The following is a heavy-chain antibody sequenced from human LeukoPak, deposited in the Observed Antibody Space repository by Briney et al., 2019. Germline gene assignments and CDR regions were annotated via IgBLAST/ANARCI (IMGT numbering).Heavy chain of an antibody. D-gene: IGHD3-3*01. CDR2: INPNSGGT. CDR1: GYTITGYY. CDR3: ARDHYDFWSGSPGWFDP. V-gene: IGHV1-2*06. Sequence: ASVKVSYKASGYTITGYYLHWVRQAPGQGLEWMGRINPNSGGTNSAQKFQGRITMTRDTSLSTAYMELSSLRSEDTAVYYCARDHYDFWSGSPGWFDPWGQGTLVTVSS. J-gene: IGHJ5*02.